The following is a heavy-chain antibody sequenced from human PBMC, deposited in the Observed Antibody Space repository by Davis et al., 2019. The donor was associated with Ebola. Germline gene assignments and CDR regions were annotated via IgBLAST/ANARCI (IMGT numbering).Heavy chain of an antibody. CDR1: GGSISSGDYY. V-gene: IGHV4-30-4*01. J-gene: IGHJ2*01. D-gene: IGHD3-22*01. CDR2: IYYSGST. Sequence: MPSETLSLTCTVSGGSISSGDYYWSWIRQPPGKGLEWIGYIYYSGSTYYNPSLKSPVTISVDTSKNQFSLKLSSVTAADTAVYYCARVNGGTMIAAVWYFDLWGRGTLVTVSS. CDR3: ARVNGGTMIAAVWYFDL.